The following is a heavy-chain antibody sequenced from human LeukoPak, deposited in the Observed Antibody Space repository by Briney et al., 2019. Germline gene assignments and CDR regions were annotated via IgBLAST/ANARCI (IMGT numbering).Heavy chain of an antibody. V-gene: IGHV3-53*01. Sequence: AGGSLRLSCAASGFTVSSNYMSWVRQAPGKGLEWVSVIYSGGSTYYADSVKGRFTISRDNSKNTLYLQMNSLRAEDTAVYYCARGGLSCSGGSCYSFSFYYMDVWGKGTTVTVSS. D-gene: IGHD2-15*01. CDR3: ARGGLSCSGGSCYSFSFYYMDV. J-gene: IGHJ6*03. CDR2: IYSGGST. CDR1: GFTVSSNY.